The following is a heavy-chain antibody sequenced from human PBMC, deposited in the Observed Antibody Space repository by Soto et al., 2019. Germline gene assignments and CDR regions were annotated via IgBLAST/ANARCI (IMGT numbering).Heavy chain of an antibody. CDR3: ASDLDTMVRGATSIWVGYYYYGMDV. J-gene: IGHJ6*02. V-gene: IGHV3-21*01. D-gene: IGHD3-10*01. CDR1: GFTFSRYS. Sequence: PGGSLRLSCAASGFTFSRYSMNCVRQASWKGLEWVSSISSSISYIYYADSVKGRFTISRDNAKNSLYLQMNSLRAEDTAVYYCASDLDTMVRGATSIWVGYYYYGMDVWGQGTTVTVSS. CDR2: ISSSISYI.